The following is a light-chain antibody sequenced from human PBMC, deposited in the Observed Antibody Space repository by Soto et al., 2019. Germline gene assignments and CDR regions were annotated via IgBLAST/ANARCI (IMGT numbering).Light chain of an antibody. V-gene: IGLV1-47*01. J-gene: IGLJ1*01. CDR3: AAWDDSLSGPSYV. CDR1: SSNIGSNY. CDR2: RNN. Sequence: QRALTQPPSASGTPGQRVTISCSGSSSNIGSNYVYWYQQLPGTAPKLLIYRNNQRPSGVPDRFSGSKSGTSASLAISGLRSEDEADYYCAAWDDSLSGPSYVFGTGTKVTVL.